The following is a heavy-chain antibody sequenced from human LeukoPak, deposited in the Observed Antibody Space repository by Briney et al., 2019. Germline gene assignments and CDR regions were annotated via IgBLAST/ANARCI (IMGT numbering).Heavy chain of an antibody. CDR3: ATARVGATDY. CDR1: GCTFTSYG. D-gene: IGHD1-26*01. CDR2: ISAYNGNT. V-gene: IGHV1-18*01. J-gene: IGHJ4*02. Sequence: GASVKVSCKASGCTFTSYGISWVRQAPGQGLEWMGWISAYNGNTIYAQKFQGRVTMTEDTSTDTAYMELSSLRSEDTAVYYCATARVGATDYWGQGTLVTVSS.